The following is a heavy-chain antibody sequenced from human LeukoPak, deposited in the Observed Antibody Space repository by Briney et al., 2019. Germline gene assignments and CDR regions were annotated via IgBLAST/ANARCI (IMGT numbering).Heavy chain of an antibody. J-gene: IGHJ4*02. V-gene: IGHV3-9*01. CDR2: ISWNSGSI. D-gene: IGHD3-22*01. CDR3: AKAGAYDSSGSFDY. CDR1: GFTFDDYA. Sequence: GGSLRLSCAASGFTFDDYAMHWVRQAPGKGLGWVSGISWNSGSIGYADSVKGRFTISRDNAKNSLYLQMNSLRAEDTALYYCAKAGAYDSSGSFDYWGQGTLVTVSS.